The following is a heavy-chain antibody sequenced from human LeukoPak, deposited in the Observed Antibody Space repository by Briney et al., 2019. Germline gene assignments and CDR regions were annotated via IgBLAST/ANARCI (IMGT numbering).Heavy chain of an antibody. J-gene: IGHJ6*02. CDR1: GFTFSNYA. V-gene: IGHV3-23*01. Sequence: GGSLRLSCAASGFTFSNYAMSWVRQAPGKGLEWVSTLSGGGGSTYYAASVRGRFTISRDNYKNTLYLQMNSLRAEDTAVYYCAKARRYFYYGMDVWGQGTTVTVSS. CDR2: LSGGGGST. CDR3: AKARRYFYYGMDV.